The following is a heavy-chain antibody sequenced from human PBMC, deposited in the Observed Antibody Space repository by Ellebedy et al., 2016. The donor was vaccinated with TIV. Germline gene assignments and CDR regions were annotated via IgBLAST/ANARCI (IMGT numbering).Heavy chain of an antibody. Sequence: SGPTLVXPTQPLTLTCNLSGFALNTFGMCVSWIRQPPGKALEWLARMDWDGETSYNTGLKTRLTISKGTSDDHVVLTVTKMDPADTATYFCERGDYVFDFWGQGILVTVSS. V-gene: IGHV2-70*11. J-gene: IGHJ4*02. CDR2: MDWDGET. D-gene: IGHD4-17*01. CDR3: ERGDYVFDF. CDR1: GFALNTFGMC.